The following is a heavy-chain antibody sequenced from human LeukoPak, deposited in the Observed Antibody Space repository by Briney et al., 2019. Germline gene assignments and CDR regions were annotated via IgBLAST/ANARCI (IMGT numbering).Heavy chain of an antibody. CDR2: IYKSGTT. Sequence: SETLSLTCTVSGASISSYYWSWIRQPAGKGLEWIGRIYKSGTTNYNPSLKSRLTMSLDTSKNQFSLKLSSVTAADTAVYYCARGSRGYSYGFDYWGQGTLVTVSS. D-gene: IGHD5-18*01. V-gene: IGHV4-4*07. J-gene: IGHJ4*02. CDR3: ARGSRGYSYGFDY. CDR1: GASISSYY.